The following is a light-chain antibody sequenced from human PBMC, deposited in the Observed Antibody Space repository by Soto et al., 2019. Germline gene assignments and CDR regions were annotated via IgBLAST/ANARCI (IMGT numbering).Light chain of an antibody. CDR1: QSVRSY. CDR3: QQRTNWPLT. V-gene: IGKV3-11*01. J-gene: IGKJ3*01. CDR2: DAS. Sequence: EIVLTQSPATLSSSPGERVTLSCRASQSVRSYLAWYQQKPGQAPRLLIYDASNRAAGTPDRFSGSGSGTDFTLTISSLEPEDFALYYCQQRTNWPLTFGPVNKVDIK.